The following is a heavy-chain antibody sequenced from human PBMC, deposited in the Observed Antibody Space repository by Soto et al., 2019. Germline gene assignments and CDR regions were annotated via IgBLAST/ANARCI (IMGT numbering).Heavy chain of an antibody. Sequence: GASVKVSCKASGYTFTSYGISWVRQAPGQGLEWMGWISAYNGNTNYAQKLQGRVTMTTDTSTSTAYMELRSLRSDDTAVYYCARDGYYDFWSGYYGVDYWGQGTLVTVSS. CDR2: ISAYNGNT. J-gene: IGHJ4*02. CDR3: ARDGYYDFWSGYYGVDY. D-gene: IGHD3-3*01. CDR1: GYTFTSYG. V-gene: IGHV1-18*01.